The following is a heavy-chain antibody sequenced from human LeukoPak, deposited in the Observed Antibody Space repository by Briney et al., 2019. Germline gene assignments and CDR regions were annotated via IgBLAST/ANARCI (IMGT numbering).Heavy chain of an antibody. CDR2: ISSSGTYI. V-gene: IGHV3-21*01. CDR3: ANNYFDTSGYFGVGFGMDV. CDR1: GFTFSTYS. J-gene: IGHJ6*02. Sequence: KPGGSLRLSCAASGFTFSTYSMNWVRQAPGKGLEWVSSISSSGTYIYYADALKGRFTISRDNAKNSLYLQMNSLRAEDTAVYYCANNYFDTSGYFGVGFGMDVWGQGTTVTVSS. D-gene: IGHD3-22*01.